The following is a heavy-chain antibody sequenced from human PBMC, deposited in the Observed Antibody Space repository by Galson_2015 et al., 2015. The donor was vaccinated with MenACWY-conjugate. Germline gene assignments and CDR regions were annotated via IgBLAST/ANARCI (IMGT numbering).Heavy chain of an antibody. Sequence: SVKVSCKASGYTFTSYGFSWVRQAPGQGLEWIGWISAYNGNINYAQKFQGRVTMTIDTSTSTAYMELRSLRSDDTAVYYCARRSGWTNDAFDIWGQGTMVTVSS. J-gene: IGHJ3*02. V-gene: IGHV1-18*01. D-gene: IGHD6-19*01. CDR3: ARRSGWTNDAFDI. CDR2: ISAYNGNI. CDR1: GYTFTSYG.